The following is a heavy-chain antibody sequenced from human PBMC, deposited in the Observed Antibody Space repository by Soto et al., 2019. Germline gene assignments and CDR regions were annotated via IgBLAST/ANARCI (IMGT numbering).Heavy chain of an antibody. CDR2: IKQDGSER. V-gene: IGHV3-7*01. CDR3: ASARHIGP. Sequence: GGSLRLPCAASGFTFGNYWISWVRQAPGKGPEWVANIKQDGSERNYVDSVKGRFTISRDNAENSLYLQMNSLRVEDTGVYYCASARHIGPWGQGTLVTVSS. CDR1: GFTFGNYW. D-gene: IGHD2-21*01. J-gene: IGHJ5*02.